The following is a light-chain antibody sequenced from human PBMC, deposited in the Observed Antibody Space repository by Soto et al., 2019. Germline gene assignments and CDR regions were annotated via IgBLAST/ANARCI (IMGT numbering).Light chain of an antibody. Sequence: QSVLTQPASVSGSPGQSITISCTGTSSDVGAYNYVSWYQQHPGKAPKLMIYEVTNRPSGVSNRFSGSKSGNTAYLTISGLQADDEADYSCCSYTNNNTPWVFGTGTKVTVL. V-gene: IGLV2-14*01. CDR3: CSYTNNNTPWV. J-gene: IGLJ1*01. CDR2: EVT. CDR1: SSDVGAYNY.